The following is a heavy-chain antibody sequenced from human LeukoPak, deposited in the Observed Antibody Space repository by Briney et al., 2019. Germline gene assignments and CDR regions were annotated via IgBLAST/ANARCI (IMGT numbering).Heavy chain of an antibody. CDR1: GFTFSNAW. J-gene: IGHJ5*02. V-gene: IGHV3-15*07. CDR3: ATDFYDTT. CDR2: IRSNSDDGTI. D-gene: IGHD3-22*01. Sequence: GGSLRLSCATSGFTFSNAWMNWVRQAPGKGLEWVGRIRSNSDDGTIDYAAPVKGRFTLSRDDSKTTLYLQMNSLQTEDTAVYYCATDFYDTTWGQGTLVTVSS.